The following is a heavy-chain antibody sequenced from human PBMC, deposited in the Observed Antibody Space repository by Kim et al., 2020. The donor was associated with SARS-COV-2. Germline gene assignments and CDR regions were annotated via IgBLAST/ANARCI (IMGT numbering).Heavy chain of an antibody. CDR3: ARDRWRNSVGATTWDY. CDR1: GYTFTSYG. Sequence: ASVKVSCKASGYTFTSYGISWVRQAPGQGLEWMGWISAYNGNTNYAQKLQGRVTMTTDTSTSTAYMERRSLRSDDTAVYYCARDRWRNSVGATTWDYWGQGTLVTVSS. CDR2: ISAYNGNT. V-gene: IGHV1-18*01. J-gene: IGHJ4*02. D-gene: IGHD1-26*01.